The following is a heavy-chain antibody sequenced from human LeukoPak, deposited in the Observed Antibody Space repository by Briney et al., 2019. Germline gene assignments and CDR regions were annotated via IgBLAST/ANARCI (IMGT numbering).Heavy chain of an antibody. J-gene: IGHJ3*02. V-gene: IGHV3-48*03. CDR3: ARDSVAVAGSDAFDI. CDR1: GFTFSIYE. CDR2: ISGSSRTI. Sequence: GGSLRLSCAASGFTFSIYEMNWVRQAPGKGLERVSYISGSSRTIFYADSVKGRFTISRDNTKNSLYLQMNSLRAEDTAVYFCARDSVAVAGSDAFDIWGQGTMVSVSS. D-gene: IGHD6-19*01.